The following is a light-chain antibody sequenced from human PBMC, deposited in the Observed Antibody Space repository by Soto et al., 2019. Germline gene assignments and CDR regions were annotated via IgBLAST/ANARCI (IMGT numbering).Light chain of an antibody. Sequence: DIQMTQSPSTLSASVGDRVTIACRASQTISSWVAWYQQKPGKAPRLLIYKTSSLESGVPSRFSGSGSGTEFTLTISGLQPDDFATYYCQQYNSYSFGQGTKVDIK. CDR1: QTISSW. V-gene: IGKV1-5*03. J-gene: IGKJ1*01. CDR3: QQYNSYS. CDR2: KTS.